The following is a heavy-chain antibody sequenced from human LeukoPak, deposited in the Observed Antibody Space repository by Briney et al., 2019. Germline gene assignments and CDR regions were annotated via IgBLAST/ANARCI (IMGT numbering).Heavy chain of an antibody. CDR3: AKVPLQPGSSSSWYERSRGSFDY. V-gene: IGHV3-23*01. Sequence: GGSLRLSCAASGFTFSSYAMSWVRQAPGKGLEWVSAISGSGGSTYYADSVKGRFTISRDNSKNTLYLQMNSLRAEDTAVYYCAKVPLQPGSSSSWYERSRGSFDYWGQGTLVTVSS. D-gene: IGHD6-13*01. CDR2: ISGSGGST. CDR1: GFTFSSYA. J-gene: IGHJ4*02.